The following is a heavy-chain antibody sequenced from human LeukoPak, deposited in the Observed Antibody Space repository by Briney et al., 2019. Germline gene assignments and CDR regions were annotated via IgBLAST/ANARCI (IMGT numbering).Heavy chain of an antibody. CDR2: IKQDGSEK. Sequence: PGGSLRLSCAASGFTFTTYWMGWVRQAPGKGLEWVASIKQDGSEKYYVESVKGRFSISRDNAENSLYLQMNSLRPDDTAFYYCARPLLYYYGSETFFWFDPWGQGTLVTVSS. CDR3: ARPLLYYYGSETFFWFDP. D-gene: IGHD3-10*01. CDR1: GFTFTTYW. V-gene: IGHV3-7*01. J-gene: IGHJ5*02.